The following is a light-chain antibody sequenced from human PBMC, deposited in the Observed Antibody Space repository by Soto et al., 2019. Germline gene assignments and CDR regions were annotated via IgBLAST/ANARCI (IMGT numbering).Light chain of an antibody. CDR1: SSNIGSET. CDR3: AAWDDSLNACV. Sequence: QSVLTQPPSASGTPGQRVSISCSGISSNIGSETVNWYQQFPGTAPKLLIFSSNQRPSGVPDRFSVSKSGTSAFLDISGLQSEDEAEYYCAAWDDSLNACVFGTGTKVTVL. CDR2: SSN. V-gene: IGLV1-44*01. J-gene: IGLJ1*01.